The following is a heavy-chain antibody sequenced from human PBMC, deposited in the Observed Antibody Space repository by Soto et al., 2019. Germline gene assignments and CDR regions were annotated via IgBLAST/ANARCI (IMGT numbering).Heavy chain of an antibody. V-gene: IGHV1-24*01. CDR2: FDPEDGET. D-gene: IGHD6-19*01. CDR1: GYTLTELS. J-gene: IGHJ4*02. CDR3: ATDAYSSGWYFYFDY. Sequence: ASVKVSCKVSGYTLTELSMHWVRQAPGKGLEWMGGFDPEDGETIYAQKFQGRVTMTEDTSTDTAYMELSSLRSEDTAAYYCATDAYSSGWYFYFDYWGQGTLVTVSS.